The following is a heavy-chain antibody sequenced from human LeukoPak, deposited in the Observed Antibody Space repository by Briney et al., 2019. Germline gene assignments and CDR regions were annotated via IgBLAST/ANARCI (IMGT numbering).Heavy chain of an antibody. J-gene: IGHJ3*02. Sequence: PGGSLRLSCAASGFTFSSYAMHWVRQAPGKGLEWVAVISYDGSNKYYADSVKGRFTISRDNSKNTLYLQMNSLRAEDTAVYYCAKFDGYSSGWRGNSANAFDIWGQGTMVTVSS. CDR3: AKFDGYSSGWRGNSANAFDI. CDR1: GFTFSSYA. D-gene: IGHD6-19*01. V-gene: IGHV3-30*04. CDR2: ISYDGSNK.